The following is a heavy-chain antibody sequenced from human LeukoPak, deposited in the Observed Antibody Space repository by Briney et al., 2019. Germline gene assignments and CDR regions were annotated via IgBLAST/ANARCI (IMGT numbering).Heavy chain of an antibody. D-gene: IGHD5-18*01. CDR2: IYWDDDK. V-gene: IGHV2-5*02. Sequence: SGPTLVNPTQTLTLTCTFSGFSLSTSGVAVGWIRQPPGKALEWLALIYWDDDKRYSPSLKSRLSITKDTSKIQVVLTMTNMDPVDTATYYCAHSEDTALVHDAFDIWGQGTMVTVSS. CDR3: AHSEDTALVHDAFDI. J-gene: IGHJ3*02. CDR1: GFSLSTSGVA.